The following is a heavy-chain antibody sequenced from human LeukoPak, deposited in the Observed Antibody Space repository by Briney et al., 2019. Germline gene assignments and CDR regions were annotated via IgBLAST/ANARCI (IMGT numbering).Heavy chain of an antibody. Sequence: GGSLRLSCAASGFTFNTYAMSWVRQAPGKGLEWVSGITSGANTYYADSVKGRFTISRDNAKNSLYLQMSNLRAEDTAVYFCARGGGLDVWGQGATVTVSS. J-gene: IGHJ6*02. D-gene: IGHD3-16*01. CDR2: ITSGANT. V-gene: IGHV3-23*01. CDR1: GFTFNTYA. CDR3: ARGGGLDV.